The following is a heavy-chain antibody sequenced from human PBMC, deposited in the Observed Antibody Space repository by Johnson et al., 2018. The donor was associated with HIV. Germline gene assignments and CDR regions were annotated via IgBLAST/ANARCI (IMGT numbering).Heavy chain of an antibody. CDR2: ISYDGSNK. J-gene: IGHJ3*02. Sequence: QVQLVESGGGVVQPGRSLRLSCAASGFTFSSYAMHWVRQAPGKGLEWVAVISYDGSNKYYADPVKGRFTISRDNSKNTLYLQMNSLRAEDTAVYYCARGVDGAFDIWGQGTMVTVSS. V-gene: IGHV3-30-3*01. D-gene: IGHD3-10*01. CDR1: GFTFSSYA. CDR3: ARGVDGAFDI.